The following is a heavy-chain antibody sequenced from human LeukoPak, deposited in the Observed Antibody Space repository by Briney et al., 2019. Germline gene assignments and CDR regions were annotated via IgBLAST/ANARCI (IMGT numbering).Heavy chain of an antibody. CDR3: ARRDTGRNYCDY. Sequence: SETLSLTCAVSGGSINSHYWSWVRQPPGKGLEWIGDIYYKGSTKYNPSLKSRVTISVDTSKNHLALNVTSELAADTASYYCARRDTGRNYCDYWGQGILGTVSS. CDR1: GGSINSHY. CDR2: IYYKGST. V-gene: IGHV4-59*08. J-gene: IGHJ4*02. D-gene: IGHD2-8*02.